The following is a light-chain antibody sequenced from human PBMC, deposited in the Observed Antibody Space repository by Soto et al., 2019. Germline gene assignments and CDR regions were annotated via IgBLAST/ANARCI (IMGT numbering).Light chain of an antibody. J-gene: IGKJ1*01. CDR3: MQCTHGRCT. Sequence: VVMTQSPLFLPVTLGQPASISGRSSQSLGYSDGNTYLNWCQQRPGQAPRRLIYKVSNRDSGEPDRFSGSGSGPDVTLKISRVDAEDVGVYYCMQCTHGRCTFGQGTQVQIK. CDR2: KVS. CDR1: QSLGYSDGNTY. V-gene: IGKV2-30*01.